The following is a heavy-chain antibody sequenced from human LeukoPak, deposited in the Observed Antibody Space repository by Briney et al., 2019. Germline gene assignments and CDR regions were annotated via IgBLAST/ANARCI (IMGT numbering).Heavy chain of an antibody. V-gene: IGHV3-23*01. J-gene: IGHJ4*02. D-gene: IGHD3-10*01. CDR2: ISGSGGST. Sequence: GGSLRLSCAASGFTFRIYAMSWVREAPGKGVGWVSAISGSGGSTYYADSVRGGVTISRDNSKTTLYLQMNSLRAEDTAVYYCARDKGGPNRGTFDYWGQGTLVTVSS. CDR3: ARDKGGPNRGTFDY. CDR1: GFTFRIYA.